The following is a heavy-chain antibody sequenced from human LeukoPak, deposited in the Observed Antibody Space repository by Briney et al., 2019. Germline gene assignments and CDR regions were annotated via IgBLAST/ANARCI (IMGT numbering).Heavy chain of an antibody. J-gene: IGHJ4*02. D-gene: IGHD6-19*01. CDR1: GGSISSYY. Sequence: SETLSLTCTVSGGSISSYYWSWIRQPAGKGLEWIGRIYTSGSTNYNPSLKSRVTMSVDTSKNQFSLKLSSVTAADTAMYYCARVSAVAGTFYYFDYWGQGTLVTVSS. CDR3: ARVSAVAGTFYYFDY. V-gene: IGHV4-4*07. CDR2: IYTSGST.